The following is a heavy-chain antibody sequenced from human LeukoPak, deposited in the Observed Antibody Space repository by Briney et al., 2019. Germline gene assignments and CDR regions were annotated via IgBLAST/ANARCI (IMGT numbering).Heavy chain of an antibody. Sequence: PGGSLRLSCAASGFIFSRYAMSWVRQAPGKGLEWVSGISGSGTYTYDADSVKGRFSISRDNSKNTLYLQMNDLRAEDTALYYCAKDIGSYYDYWGQGILVTVSS. CDR2: ISGSGTYT. J-gene: IGHJ4*02. CDR3: AKDIGSYYDY. CDR1: GFIFSRYA. V-gene: IGHV3-23*01. D-gene: IGHD3-10*01.